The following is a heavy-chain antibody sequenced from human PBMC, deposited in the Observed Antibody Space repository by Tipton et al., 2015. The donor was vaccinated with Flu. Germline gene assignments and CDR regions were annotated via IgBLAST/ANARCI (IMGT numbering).Heavy chain of an antibody. Sequence: TLSLTCAVSGNSISSGYYWGWIRQPPGKGLEWIGSIYYSGSTYYNPSLKSRVTISVDTSKHQFSLRLTSVTAADAAVWYCARGLYGSGCYQRRYFDYWGQGTLVTVSS. CDR3: ARGLYGSGCYQRRYFDY. J-gene: IGHJ4*02. V-gene: IGHV4-38-2*01. CDR1: GNSISSGYY. CDR2: IYYSGST. D-gene: IGHD3-10*01.